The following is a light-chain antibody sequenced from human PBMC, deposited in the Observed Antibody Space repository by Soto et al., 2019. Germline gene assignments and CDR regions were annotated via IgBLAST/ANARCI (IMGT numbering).Light chain of an antibody. V-gene: IGKV3-20*01. CDR3: QQYSKWPIT. Sequence: EIVLTQSPGTLSWSAGERATLSCGASQSVSSSYLDWYQQKNGQAPRLLIYGAFNRATGIPDRFSGGGSGTDFNLTITRLEPEDFAVYYCQQYSKWPITFGQGTRLEIK. CDR1: QSVSSSY. CDR2: GAF. J-gene: IGKJ5*01.